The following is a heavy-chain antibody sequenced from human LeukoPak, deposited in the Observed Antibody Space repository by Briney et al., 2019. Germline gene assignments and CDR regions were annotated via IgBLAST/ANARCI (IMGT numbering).Heavy chain of an antibody. CDR3: ARESSSSWYVFLDY. CDR1: GVSISSYY. D-gene: IGHD6-13*01. J-gene: IGHJ4*02. V-gene: IGHV4-4*07. Sequence: SETLSLTCTVSGVSISSYYWSWIRQPAGKGLEWIGRIYTSGSTNYNPSLKSRVTMSVDTSKNQFSLKLSSVTAADTAVYYCARESSSSWYVFLDYWGQGTLVTVSS. CDR2: IYTSGST.